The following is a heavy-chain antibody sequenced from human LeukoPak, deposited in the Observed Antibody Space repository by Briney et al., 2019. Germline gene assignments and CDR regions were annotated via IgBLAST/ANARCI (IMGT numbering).Heavy chain of an antibody. Sequence: PGGSLRLSCAASGVRFNSYWMSWVRQAPGKGLEWVSNINQDGSEKYYVDSVKGRFTISRDNAKNSLYLQMNSLRAEDTAVYYCARDGHPFDLWGQGTLVTVAS. CDR2: INQDGSEK. CDR3: ARDGHPFDL. J-gene: IGHJ4*02. CDR1: GVRFNSYW. V-gene: IGHV3-7*01.